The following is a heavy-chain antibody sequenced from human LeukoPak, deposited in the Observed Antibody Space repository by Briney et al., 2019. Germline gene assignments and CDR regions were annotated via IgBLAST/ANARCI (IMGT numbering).Heavy chain of an antibody. CDR1: GGSISSDY. J-gene: IGHJ3*02. Sequence: SETLSLTCTVSGGSISSDYWNWIRQPAGKGLEWIGRISSSGSTNYNPSLKSRVTISVDTSKNQFSLKLSSVTAADTAVYFCARGPYSYDSSGAFDIWGQGTMVTVSS. CDR2: ISSSGST. CDR3: ARGPYSYDSSGAFDI. V-gene: IGHV4-4*07. D-gene: IGHD3-22*01.